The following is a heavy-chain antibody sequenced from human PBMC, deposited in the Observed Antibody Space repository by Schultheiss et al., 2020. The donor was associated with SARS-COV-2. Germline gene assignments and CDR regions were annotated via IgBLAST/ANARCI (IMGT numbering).Heavy chain of an antibody. V-gene: IGHV3-21*01. CDR1: GFTFSSYA. Sequence: GGSLRLSCAASGFTFSSYAMHWVRQAPGKGLEWVSSISSSSSYIYYADSVKGRFTISRDNSKNTLYLQMNSLRADDTAVYYCVRDSTRYCTSTNCYAELFDYWGQGTLVTVSS. D-gene: IGHD2-2*01. J-gene: IGHJ4*02. CDR2: ISSSSSYI. CDR3: VRDSTRYCTSTNCYAELFDY.